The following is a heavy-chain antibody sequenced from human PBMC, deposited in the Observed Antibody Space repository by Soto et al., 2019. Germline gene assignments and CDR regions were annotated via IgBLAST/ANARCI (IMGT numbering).Heavy chain of an antibody. CDR1: GYTFTSAG. CDR2: SSAYNGHT. Sequence: QVQLVQSGAEVKKPGASVKVSCKASGYTFTSAGISRVRQAHGQGLELTGWSSAYNGHTNYAQKLQVRVTLTTDTSTRTAYLELRSLRPDDTAVYYCARAYYYGSGPTSWGPGNLVTVSS. D-gene: IGHD3-10*01. V-gene: IGHV1-18*01. J-gene: IGHJ5*02. CDR3: ARAYYYGSGPTS.